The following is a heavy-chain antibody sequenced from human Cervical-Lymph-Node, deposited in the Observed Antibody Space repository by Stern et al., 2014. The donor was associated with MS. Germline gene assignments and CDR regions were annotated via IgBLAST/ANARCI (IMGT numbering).Heavy chain of an antibody. CDR2: ISPKNGAT. J-gene: IGHJ6*02. CDR3: AENMDV. Sequence: QVQLVQSGAEVKKPGASVKVSCKPSGFTFSNYYIHWLRQAPGQRPEWMGRISPKNGATNYSPKFQGRGTITRDQSASLVSLEVTGLRFDDTAVYYCAENMDVWGQGTTVTVSS. CDR1: GFTFSNYY. V-gene: IGHV1-2*02.